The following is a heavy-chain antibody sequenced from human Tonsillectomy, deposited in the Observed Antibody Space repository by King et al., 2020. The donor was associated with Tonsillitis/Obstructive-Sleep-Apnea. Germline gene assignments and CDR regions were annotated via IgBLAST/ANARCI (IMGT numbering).Heavy chain of an antibody. CDR1: GFTFSTYA. CDR3: AKDFAAVTGDPGS. J-gene: IGHJ5*02. CDR2: ISGSNGVT. D-gene: IGHD6-19*01. V-gene: IGHV3-23*04. Sequence: VQLVESGGGLVQPGGSLRLSCVASGFTFSTYAMTWVRQAPGKGPEWVSGISGSNGVTYHADSVKGRFTISRDNSKNTLYLQMNSLRADDTALYYCAKDFAAVTGDPGSWGQGTLVTVSS.